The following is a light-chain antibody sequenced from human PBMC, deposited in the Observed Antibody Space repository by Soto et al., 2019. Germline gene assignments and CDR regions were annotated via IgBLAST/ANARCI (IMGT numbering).Light chain of an antibody. V-gene: IGLV1-40*01. CDR1: SSNIGAGYD. CDR2: GNI. Sequence: QSVLTQPPSVSGAPGQRVTISCTGSSSNIGAGYDVHWYQQLPGTAPKLLIYGNINRPSGVPDRFSGSKSGTSASLAIAGLQAEDEADYYCQSYDNSLSGYVFGTATKLTV. CDR3: QSYDNSLSGYV. J-gene: IGLJ1*01.